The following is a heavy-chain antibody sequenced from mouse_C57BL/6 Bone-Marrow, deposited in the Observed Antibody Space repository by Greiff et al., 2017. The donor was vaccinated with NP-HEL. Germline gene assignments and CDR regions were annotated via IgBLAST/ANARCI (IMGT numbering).Heavy chain of an antibody. Sequence: QVHVKQPGAELVMPGASVKLSCKASGYTFTSYWMHWVKQRPGQGLEWIGEIDPSDSYTNYNQKFKGKSTLTVDKSSSTAYMQLSSLTSEDSAVYYCARWRHWGQGTTLTVSS. CDR1: GYTFTSYW. V-gene: IGHV1-69*01. CDR3: ARWRH. J-gene: IGHJ2*01. CDR2: IDPSDSYT.